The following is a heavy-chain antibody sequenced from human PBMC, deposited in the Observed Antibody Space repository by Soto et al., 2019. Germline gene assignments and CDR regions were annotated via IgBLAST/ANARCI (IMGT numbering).Heavy chain of an antibody. J-gene: IGHJ4*02. CDR3: ARVFSSGSGWMYYFDF. CDR1: SDSIAGENW. D-gene: IGHD6-25*01. Sequence: QVQLQESGPGLVKPSENLSLTCTVSSDSIAGENWWSWVRQPPGMGLEWIGEIFHTGGTNYNPSLKGRVTMEVDKSKNQFSLKLISATAADTAVYYCARVFSSGSGWMYYFDFWGQGTLVSVSS. CDR2: IFHTGGT. V-gene: IGHV4-4*02.